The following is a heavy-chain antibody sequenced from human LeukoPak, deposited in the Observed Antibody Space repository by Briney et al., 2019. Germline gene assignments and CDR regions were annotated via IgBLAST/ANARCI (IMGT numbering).Heavy chain of an antibody. CDR3: ATEGYYDSSGYNDY. V-gene: IGHV4-59*08. CDR2: IYYGGST. J-gene: IGHJ4*02. Sequence: SETLSLTCTVSGGSISSYYWSWIRQPPGKGLEWIGYIYYGGSTNYNPSLKSRVTISVDTSKNQFSLKLSSVTAADTAVYYCATEGYYDSSGYNDYWGQGTLVTVSS. D-gene: IGHD3-22*01. CDR1: GGSISSYY.